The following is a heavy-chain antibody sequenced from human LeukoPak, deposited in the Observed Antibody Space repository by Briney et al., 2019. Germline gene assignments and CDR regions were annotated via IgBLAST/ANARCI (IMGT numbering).Heavy chain of an antibody. Sequence: PGGSLRLSCAASGFTFSSYGMHWVRQAPGKGLEWVAVISYDGSNKYYADSVKGRFTISRDNSKNTLYLQMNSLRAEGTAVYYCAKRGFLNWFDPWGQGTLVTVSS. V-gene: IGHV3-30*18. CDR2: ISYDGSNK. CDR1: GFTFSSYG. J-gene: IGHJ5*02. CDR3: AKRGFLNWFDP. D-gene: IGHD2-15*01.